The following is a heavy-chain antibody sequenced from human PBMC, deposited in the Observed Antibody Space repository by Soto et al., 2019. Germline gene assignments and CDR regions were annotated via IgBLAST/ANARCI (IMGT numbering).Heavy chain of an antibody. D-gene: IGHD2-8*02. V-gene: IGHV3-7*03. Sequence: PGGSLRLSCAASGFAFRNYWMHWFRQAPGKGLEWVANIKQNGNEKYYVDSVKGRFTISRDNAKNSLFLQMDSLRVEDTAVYYCARAWSGGVYWGQGSVVTVSS. CDR3: ARAWSGGVY. J-gene: IGHJ4*02. CDR1: GFAFRNYW. CDR2: IKQNGNEK.